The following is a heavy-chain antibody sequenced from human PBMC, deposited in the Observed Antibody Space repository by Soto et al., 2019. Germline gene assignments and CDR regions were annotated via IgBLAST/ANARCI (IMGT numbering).Heavy chain of an antibody. V-gene: IGHV4-34*02. CDR3: ARRKDSIRYFYGMDV. CDR2: VYHTGTS. J-gene: IGHJ6*02. CDR1: GGSFTDYF. Sequence: QVALQQWGAGLLKPSQTLSLTCGVQGGSFTDYFWTWIRLTPGKGLEWIGEVYHTGTSYYNTSLKSRPTVSVDTSESQFSLTLHSVTSTDTGTYYCARRKDSIRYFYGMDVWGQGTTVVVS. D-gene: IGHD4-4*01.